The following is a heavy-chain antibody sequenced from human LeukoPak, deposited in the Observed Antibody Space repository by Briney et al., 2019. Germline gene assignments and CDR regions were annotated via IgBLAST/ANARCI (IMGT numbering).Heavy chain of an antibody. D-gene: IGHD1-1*01. J-gene: IGHJ4*02. V-gene: IGHV3-74*01. CDR2: IESDGSI. CDR1: GFTFSSYS. Sequence: PGGSLRLSCAASGFTFSSYSMNWVRQAPGEGLVWVSRIESDGSISYADSVKGRFTISRDNAKNTLYLQMKSLRAEDTAVYYCARDRAYKSFDYWGQGTLVTVSS. CDR3: ARDRAYKSFDY.